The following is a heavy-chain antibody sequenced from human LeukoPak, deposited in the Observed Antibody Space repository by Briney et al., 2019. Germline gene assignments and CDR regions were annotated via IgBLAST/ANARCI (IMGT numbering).Heavy chain of an antibody. CDR1: GGSISNYY. CDR2: INTSGST. V-gene: IGHV4-4*07. J-gene: IGHJ4*02. Sequence: SETLSLTCTVSGGSISNYYWSWIRQPAGKGLEWIGRINTSGSTNYNPSLKSRVTMSADTSKNQFSLQLSSVTATDTAVYYCARGRAVAEYWGQGTLVTISS. D-gene: IGHD6-19*01. CDR3: ARGRAVAEY.